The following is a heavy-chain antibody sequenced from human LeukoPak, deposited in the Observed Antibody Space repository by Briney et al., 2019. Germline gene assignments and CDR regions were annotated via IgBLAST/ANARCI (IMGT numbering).Heavy chain of an antibody. CDR2: ISSSSSYI. CDR3: ASLNNYGDPFDY. D-gene: IGHD4-17*01. J-gene: IGHJ4*02. Sequence: GGSLRLSCAASGFTFSSYSMNWVRQAPGKGLEWVSSISSSSSYIYYADSVKGRFTISRDNAKNSLYLQMNSLRAEDTAVYYCASLNNYGDPFDYWGQGTLVTVSS. V-gene: IGHV3-21*01. CDR1: GFTFSSYS.